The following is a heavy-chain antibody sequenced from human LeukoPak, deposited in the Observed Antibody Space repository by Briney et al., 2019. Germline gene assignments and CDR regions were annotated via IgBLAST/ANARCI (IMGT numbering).Heavy chain of an antibody. CDR2: IRYDGSNK. Sequence: PGGSLRLSCAASGFTFGSYGMHWVRQAPGKGLDWVAFIRYDGSNKYYADSVKGRFTISRDNSKNTLYLQMNSLRAEDTAVYYCAKALYSSGWYFDYWGQGTLVTVSS. D-gene: IGHD6-19*01. V-gene: IGHV3-30*02. CDR1: GFTFGSYG. J-gene: IGHJ4*02. CDR3: AKALYSSGWYFDY.